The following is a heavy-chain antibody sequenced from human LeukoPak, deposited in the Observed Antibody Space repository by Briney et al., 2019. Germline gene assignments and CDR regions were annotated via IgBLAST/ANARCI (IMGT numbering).Heavy chain of an antibody. Sequence: ASVKVSCKASGYTFTSYDINWVRQATGQGLEWMGWMNPNSGNTGYAQKFQGRVTMTRNTSISTAYMELSSLRSEDTAVSYCARVDDEYCSGGSCYYYYGMDVWGQGTTVTVSS. CDR2: MNPNSGNT. CDR3: ARVDDEYCSGGSCYYYYGMDV. J-gene: IGHJ6*02. D-gene: IGHD2-15*01. CDR1: GYTFTSYD. V-gene: IGHV1-8*01.